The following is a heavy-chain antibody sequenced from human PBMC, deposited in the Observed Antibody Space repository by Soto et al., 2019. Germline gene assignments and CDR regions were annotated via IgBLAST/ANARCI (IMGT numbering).Heavy chain of an antibody. Sequence: LRLSCAASGFTFDDYAMHWVRQAPGKGLEWVSGISWNSGSIGYADSVKGRFTISRDNAKNSLYLQMNSLRAEDTALYYCAKDPYYYYGMDVWGQGTTVTVSS. CDR3: AKDPYYYYGMDV. J-gene: IGHJ6*02. V-gene: IGHV3-9*01. CDR1: GFTFDDYA. CDR2: ISWNSGSI.